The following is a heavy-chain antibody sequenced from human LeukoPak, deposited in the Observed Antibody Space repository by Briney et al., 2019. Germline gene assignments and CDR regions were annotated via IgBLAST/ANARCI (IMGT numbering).Heavy chain of an antibody. CDR3: WRDRPELFLEWIIWMDG. V-gene: IGHV4-4*07. D-gene: IGHD3-3*01. J-gene: IGHJ6*04. Sequence: KPSETLSLTCTVSGGSISSYYWIWIRQPAGKGLEWIGRIYTSGSTNFNPSLKSRVTMSVDTSKNQFSLKQSSVTAADTAVDFWWRDRPELFLEWIIWMDGWGKGSTVTDSS. CDR1: GGSISSYY. CDR2: IYTSGST.